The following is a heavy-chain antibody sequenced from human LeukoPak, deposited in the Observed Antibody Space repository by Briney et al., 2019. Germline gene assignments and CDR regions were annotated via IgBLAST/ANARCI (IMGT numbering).Heavy chain of an antibody. J-gene: IGHJ4*02. V-gene: IGHV4-61*02. CDR3: ARGVPATN. Sequence: PSQTLSLTCTVSGGSISSGTYYWNWIRQPAGKGLEWIGRIYTSGSTNYNPSLKSRVTISVDTSKNQFSLKLSSVTAADTAVYYCARGVPATNWGQGTLVTVSS. D-gene: IGHD2-2*01. CDR2: IYTSGST. CDR1: GGSISSGTYY.